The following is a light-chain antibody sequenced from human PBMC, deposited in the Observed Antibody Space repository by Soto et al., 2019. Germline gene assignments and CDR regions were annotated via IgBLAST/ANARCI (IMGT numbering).Light chain of an antibody. V-gene: IGLV2-14*01. CDR2: EVN. Sequence: QPALTQPASVSGSPGQSITISCTGTSSDVGGYNYVSWYQQHPGKAPKLMIYEVNNRPSGVSNRFSGSKSGNTASLTISGLRAEDEADYYCSSYTSSSTFVFGSGTKVTVL. J-gene: IGLJ1*01. CDR1: SSDVGGYNY. CDR3: SSYTSSSTFV.